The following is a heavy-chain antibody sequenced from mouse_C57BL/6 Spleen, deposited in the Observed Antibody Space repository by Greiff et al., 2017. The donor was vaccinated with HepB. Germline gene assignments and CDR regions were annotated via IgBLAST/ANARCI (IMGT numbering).Heavy chain of an antibody. V-gene: IGHV1-53*01. CDR2: INPSNGGT. Sequence: QVQLQQPGTELVKPGASVKLSCKASGYTFTSYWMHWVKQRPGRGLEWIGNINPSNGGTNYNEKFKSKATLTVDKSSSTAYMQLSSLTSEDSAVYYCARTPRGYGSSYWYFDVWGTGTTVTVSS. J-gene: IGHJ1*03. D-gene: IGHD1-1*01. CDR1: GYTFTSYW. CDR3: ARTPRGYGSSYWYFDV.